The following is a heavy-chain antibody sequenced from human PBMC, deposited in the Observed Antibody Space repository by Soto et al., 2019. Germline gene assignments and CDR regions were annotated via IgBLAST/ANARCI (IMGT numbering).Heavy chain of an antibody. CDR2: IDGSGGIT. J-gene: IGHJ5*02. V-gene: IGHV3-23*01. Sequence: QLLQSGGGWVQPGGSLTLSCAASGFTFGTTDMNWVRQAPGEGLVWVSTIDGSGGITYYADSVKGRFPISRDNSRNTVYLQMNSLRGDDTALYYCVKNSGWFNTWGQGALVPVSS. CDR3: VKNSGWFNT. D-gene: IGHD3-10*01. CDR1: GFTFGTTD.